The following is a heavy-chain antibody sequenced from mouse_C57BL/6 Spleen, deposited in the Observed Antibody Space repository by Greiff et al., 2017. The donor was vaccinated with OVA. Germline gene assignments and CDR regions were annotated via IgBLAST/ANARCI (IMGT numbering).Heavy chain of an antibody. CDR3: ARHRGSNYWYFDV. CDR1: GFTFSSYT. D-gene: IGHD1-1*01. CDR2: ISGGGGNT. Sequence: EVQVVESGGGLVKPGGSLKLSCAASGFTFSSYTMSWVRQTPEKRLEWVATISGGGGNTYYPDSVKGRFTISRDNAKNTLYLQMSSLRSEDTALYYCARHRGSNYWYFDVWGTGTTVTVSS. V-gene: IGHV5-9*01. J-gene: IGHJ1*03.